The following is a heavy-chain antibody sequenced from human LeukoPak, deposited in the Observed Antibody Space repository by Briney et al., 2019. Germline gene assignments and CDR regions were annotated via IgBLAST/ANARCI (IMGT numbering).Heavy chain of an antibody. CDR2: ISYRTSHI. Sequence: PGGSLRLSCTASGFTISDCDMNWFRQAPGKELEWVSSISYRTSHIYYADSVKGRFTISRDNAKNSLYLQMDSLRAEDTAVYFCGRAFPPLRTAAAGDYWGQGTLVTVSS. J-gene: IGHJ4*02. V-gene: IGHV3-21*01. D-gene: IGHD6-13*01. CDR3: GRAFPPLRTAAAGDY. CDR1: GFTISDCD.